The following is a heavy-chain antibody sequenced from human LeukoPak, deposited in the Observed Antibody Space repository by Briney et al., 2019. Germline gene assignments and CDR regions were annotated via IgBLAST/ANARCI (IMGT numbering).Heavy chain of an antibody. CDR1: GFTFSSYS. J-gene: IGHJ4*02. D-gene: IGHD6-19*01. CDR2: ISSSSSYI. CDR3: ARAHSGWNYYFDY. V-gene: IGHV3-21*01. Sequence: PGGSPRLSCAASGFTFSSYSMNWVRQAPGKGLEWVSSISSSSSYIYYADSVKGRFTISRDNAKNSLYLQMNSLRAEDTAAYYCARAHSGWNYYFDYWGQGTLVTVSS.